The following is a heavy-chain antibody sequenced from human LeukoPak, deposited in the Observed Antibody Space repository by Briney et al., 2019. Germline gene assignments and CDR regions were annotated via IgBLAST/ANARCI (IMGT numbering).Heavy chain of an antibody. CDR1: GGSVSSGSYY. CDR2: IYCSGST. Sequence: SETLSLTCTVSGGSVSSGSYYWSWIRQPPGKGLEWIGYIYCSGSTNYNPSLKSRVTLSVDTSKNQFSLKLSSVTAADTAVYYCARELSSSTNWFDPWGQGTLVTVSS. CDR3: ARELSSSTNWFDP. V-gene: IGHV4-61*01. J-gene: IGHJ5*02. D-gene: IGHD6-6*01.